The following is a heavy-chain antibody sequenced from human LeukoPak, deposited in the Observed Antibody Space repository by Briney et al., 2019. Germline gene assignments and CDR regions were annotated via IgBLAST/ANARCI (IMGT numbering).Heavy chain of an antibody. Sequence: GRSLRLSCAASGFTFSSYAMRWVRQAPGKGLEWVAVISYDGSNKYYADSVKGRFTISRDNSKNTLYLQMNSLRAEDTAVYYCARSDHTYYYDSSGYTQPVDWGQGTLVTVSS. V-gene: IGHV3-30-3*01. J-gene: IGHJ4*02. CDR3: ARSDHTYYYDSSGYTQPVD. CDR1: GFTFSSYA. D-gene: IGHD3-22*01. CDR2: ISYDGSNK.